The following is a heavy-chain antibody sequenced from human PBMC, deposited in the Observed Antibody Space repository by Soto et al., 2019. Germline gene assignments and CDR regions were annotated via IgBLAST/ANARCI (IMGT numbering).Heavy chain of an antibody. CDR3: AILGHQASHRGRARPSDY. CDR1: GGSFSCYY. D-gene: IGHD6-6*01. Sequence: PSETLSLTCAVYGGSFSCYYWSWIRQPPGKGLEWIGEINHSGSTNYNPSLKSRVTISVDTSKNQLSLKLSSVTAADTAVYYCAILGHQASHRGRARPSDYWGQGTLVTVS. V-gene: IGHV4-34*01. J-gene: IGHJ4*02. CDR2: INHSGST.